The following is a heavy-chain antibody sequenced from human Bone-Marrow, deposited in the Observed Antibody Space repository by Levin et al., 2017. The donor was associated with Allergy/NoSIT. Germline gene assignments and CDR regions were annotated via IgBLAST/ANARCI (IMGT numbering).Heavy chain of an antibody. CDR2: ISYDGSNK. D-gene: IGHD6-6*01. J-gene: IGHJ6*02. Sequence: GESLKISCAASGFTFSSYGMHWVRQAPGKGLEWVAVISYDGSNKYYADSVKGRFTISRDNSKNTLYLQMNSLRAEDTAVYYCAKKLKSSSSGGRGVGMDVWGQGTTVTVSS. CDR1: GFTFSSYG. V-gene: IGHV3-30*18. CDR3: AKKLKSSSSGGRGVGMDV.